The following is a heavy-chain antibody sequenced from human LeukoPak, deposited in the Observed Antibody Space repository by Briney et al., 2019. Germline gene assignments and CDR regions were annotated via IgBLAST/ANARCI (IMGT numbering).Heavy chain of an antibody. J-gene: IGHJ5*02. CDR2: IYYSGST. V-gene: IGHV4-39*01. CDR1: GGSISSSSYY. CDR3: ARQLGGWYVIAKDWFDP. D-gene: IGHD6-19*01. Sequence: SETLSLTCTVSGGSISSSSYYWGWIRQPPGKGLEWIGSIYYSGSTYYNPSLKSRVTISVDTSKNQFSLKLSSVTAADTAVYYCARQLGGWYVIAKDWFDPWGQGTLVTVSS.